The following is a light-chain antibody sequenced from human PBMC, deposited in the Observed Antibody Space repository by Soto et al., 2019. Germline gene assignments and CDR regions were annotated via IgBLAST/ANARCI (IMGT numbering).Light chain of an antibody. CDR2: GAS. V-gene: IGKV1-39*01. Sequence: DIQMTQSPSSLSASVGDRVTITCRASQRISSFLNWYQQKPGKAPKLLVYGASSLQSGVPSRVSGSGSGTDFTLTINSLQPEDFSTYFCQQTYSSPQTFGQGTKVEIK. CDR1: QRISSF. CDR3: QQTYSSPQT. J-gene: IGKJ1*01.